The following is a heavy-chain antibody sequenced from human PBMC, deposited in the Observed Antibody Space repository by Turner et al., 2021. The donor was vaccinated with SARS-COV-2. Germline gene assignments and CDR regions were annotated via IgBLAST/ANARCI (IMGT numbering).Heavy chain of an antibody. J-gene: IGHJ6*02. CDR2: IDYSGST. Sequence: QLQLQESGPGLGKPSQTLSRTCTVSGGPISSSSDYWGWTRQPPGKGRECIGTIDYSGSTYYNPSLKCRVTISVDTSKNQYSLKLSSVTAADTAVDDCAGEETGRNYCSDGMDVWGQGTTVTVSS. V-gene: IGHV4-39*01. CDR3: AGEETGRNYCSDGMDV. D-gene: IGHD1-1*01. CDR1: GGPISSSSDY.